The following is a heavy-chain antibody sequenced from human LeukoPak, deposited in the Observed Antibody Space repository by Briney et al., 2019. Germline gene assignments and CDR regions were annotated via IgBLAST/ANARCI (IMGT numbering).Heavy chain of an antibody. CDR2: ISGSGVST. CDR1: GFTFNNYA. V-gene: IGHV3-23*01. Sequence: GGSLRLSCAASGFTFNNYAMTWVRQAPGKGLEWVSGISGSGVSTYYADSVKGRFTISRDNSKNTLYLQMNSLRAEDTAVYYCAKDIGLYSNTPFDFWGQGTLVTVSS. D-gene: IGHD6-13*01. J-gene: IGHJ4*02. CDR3: AKDIGLYSNTPFDF.